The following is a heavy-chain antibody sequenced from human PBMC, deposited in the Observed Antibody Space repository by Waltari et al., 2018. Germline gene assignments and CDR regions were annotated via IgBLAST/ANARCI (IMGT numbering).Heavy chain of an antibody. D-gene: IGHD6-6*01. CDR1: GFTFSSYS. V-gene: IGHV3-21*01. Sequence: EVQLVESGGGLVKPGGSLRLSCAASGFTFSSYSMNWVRQAPGKGVEWVSSISSSSSYIYYADSVKGRFTISRDNAKNSLYLQMNSLRAEDTAVYYCARDEWGSSSDFDYWGQGTLVTVSS. J-gene: IGHJ4*02. CDR2: ISSSSSYI. CDR3: ARDEWGSSSDFDY.